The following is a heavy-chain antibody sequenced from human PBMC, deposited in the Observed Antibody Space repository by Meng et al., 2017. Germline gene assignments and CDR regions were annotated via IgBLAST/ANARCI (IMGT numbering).Heavy chain of an antibody. J-gene: IGHJ5*02. D-gene: IGHD6-19*01. V-gene: IGHV1-69*05. CDR2: IIPIFGTA. CDR3: ASRALTSSGWYRGGWFDP. CDR1: GGTFSSYA. Sequence: SVKVSCKASGGTFSSYAISWVRQAPGQGLEWMGGIIPIFGTANYAQKFQGRVTITTDESTSTAYMELSSLRSEDTAVYYCASRALTSSGWYRGGWFDPWGQGTLVTVSS.